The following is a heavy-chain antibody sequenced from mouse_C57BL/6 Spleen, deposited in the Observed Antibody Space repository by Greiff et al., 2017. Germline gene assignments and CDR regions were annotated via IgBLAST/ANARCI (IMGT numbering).Heavy chain of an antibody. J-gene: IGHJ3*01. CDR1: GFTFSSYA. CDR2: ISSGGDSI. CDR3: RRESREGWFAY. V-gene: IGHV5-9-1*02. Sequence: EVKLVESGEGLVKPGGSLKLSCAASGFTFSSYAMSWVRQTPEKRLAWVAYISSGGDSIYYADTVKGRFTISRDNARNTLYLQMSSLKSDDTAMYYCRRESREGWFAYWGQGTLVTVSA.